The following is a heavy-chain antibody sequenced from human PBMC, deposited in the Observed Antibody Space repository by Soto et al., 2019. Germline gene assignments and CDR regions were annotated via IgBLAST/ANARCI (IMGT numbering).Heavy chain of an antibody. J-gene: IGHJ6*02. CDR1: GFTFSSYC. CDR3: ARDPRPPLVVTGNGGMDV. V-gene: IGHV3-48*02. D-gene: IGHD2-15*01. Sequence: PGGALRVACVASGFTFSSYCMTWVRQAPGKGPEWISFISTTRSTIYYADSGKGRFTISRDNGQSSLYLQMNSLRDEDTAIYYCARDPRPPLVVTGNGGMDVWGQGTPVTVSS. CDR2: ISTTRSTI.